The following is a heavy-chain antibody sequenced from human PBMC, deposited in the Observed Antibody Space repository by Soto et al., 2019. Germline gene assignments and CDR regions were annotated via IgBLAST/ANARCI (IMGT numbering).Heavy chain of an antibody. CDR1: GGSISSYY. D-gene: IGHD4-4*01. V-gene: IGHV4-59*01. CDR2: IYYSGST. CDR3: ARTHGVDYSNDYYYYYIYV. J-gene: IGHJ6*03. Sequence: SETLSLTCTVSGGSISSYYWSWIRRPPGKGLECIGYIYYSGSTNYNPSLKSRVTISVDTSKNQFSLKLSSVTAADTAVYYCARTHGVDYSNDYYYYYIYVCAQRTTVTVS.